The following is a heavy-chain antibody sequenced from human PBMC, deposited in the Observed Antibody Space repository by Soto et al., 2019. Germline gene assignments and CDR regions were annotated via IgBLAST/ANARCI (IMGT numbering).Heavy chain of an antibody. CDR3: AKVRERQNDAFDI. V-gene: IGHV3-30-3*01. J-gene: IGHJ3*02. D-gene: IGHD1-26*01. Sequence: QVPLVESGGGVVQPGRSLRLSCAASGFTFSTYAMHWVRQAPGKGLEWVAIISDDGINKYYADSVRGRFTISRDNSKNTVYLQMNSLRAEDTAVYYCAKVRERQNDAFDIWGQGTMVTVSS. CDR1: GFTFSTYA. CDR2: ISDDGINK.